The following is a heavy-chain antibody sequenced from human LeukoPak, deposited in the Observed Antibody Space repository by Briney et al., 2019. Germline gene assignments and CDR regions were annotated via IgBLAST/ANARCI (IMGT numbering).Heavy chain of an antibody. J-gene: IGHJ4*02. D-gene: IGHD3-22*01. Sequence: PGGSLRLSCAASGFTFSSYGMHWVRQAPGKGLEWVAVISYDGSNKYYADSVKGRFTISRDNSKNTLYLQMNSLRAEDTAVYYCARWTYYYDSSGYPELDYWGQGTLVTVSS. CDR3: ARWTYYYDSSGYPELDY. V-gene: IGHV3-30*03. CDR1: GFTFSSYG. CDR2: ISYDGSNK.